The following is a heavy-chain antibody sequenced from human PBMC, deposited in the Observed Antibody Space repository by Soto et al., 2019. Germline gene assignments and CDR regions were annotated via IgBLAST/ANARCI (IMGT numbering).Heavy chain of an antibody. D-gene: IGHD6-19*01. J-gene: IGHJ4*02. V-gene: IGHV5-51*01. Sequence: GESLKISCKGSGYSFTSYWIGWVRQMPGKGLEWMGIIYPGDSDTRYSPSFQGQVTISADKSISTAYLQWSSLKASDTAMYYCARSAYPCLYSSGWYYFDYWGQGKLVTVSS. CDR2: IYPGDSDT. CDR3: ARSAYPCLYSSGWYYFDY. CDR1: GYSFTSYW.